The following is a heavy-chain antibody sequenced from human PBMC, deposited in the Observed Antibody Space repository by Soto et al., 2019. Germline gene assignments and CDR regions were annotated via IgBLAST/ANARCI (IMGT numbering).Heavy chain of an antibody. CDR2: ISSISSTI. Sequence: EVQLVESGGGLVQPGGSLRLSCAASGFTFSSYSMNWVRQAPGKGLEWVSYISSISSTIYYADSVKVRFTISRDNAKNSLYLQMNSLRAEDTAVYYCARFPPFGVVPGFDYWGQGTLATVSS. D-gene: IGHD3-3*01. J-gene: IGHJ4*02. V-gene: IGHV3-48*01. CDR3: ARFPPFGVVPGFDY. CDR1: GFTFSSYS.